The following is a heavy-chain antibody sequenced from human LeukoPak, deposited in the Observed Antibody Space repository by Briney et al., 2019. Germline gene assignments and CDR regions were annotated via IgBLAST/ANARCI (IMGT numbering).Heavy chain of an antibody. V-gene: IGHV3-9*01. CDR1: GFTFDDYA. J-gene: IGHJ4*02. CDR3: AKDKGYSSGWFDY. D-gene: IGHD6-19*01. CDR2: ISWNSGSI. Sequence: GGSLRLSCAVSGFTFDDYAMHWVRQAPGKGLEWVSGISWNSGSIGYADSVKGRFTISRDNAKNSLYLQMNSLRAEDTASYYCAKDKGYSSGWFDYWGQGTLVTVSS.